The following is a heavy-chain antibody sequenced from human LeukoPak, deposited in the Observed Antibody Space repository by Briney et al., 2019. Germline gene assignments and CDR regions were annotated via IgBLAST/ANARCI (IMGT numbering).Heavy chain of an antibody. V-gene: IGHV1-18*01. CDR1: GYTFTSYG. D-gene: IGHD3-16*02. CDR2: ISAYNGNT. CDR3: ARDPSLYVWGSYRYNSPFDY. Sequence: ASVKVSCKASGYTFTSYGISWVRQAPGQGLEWMGWISAYNGNTNYAQKLQGRVTMTTDTSTSTAYVELRSLRSDDTAVYYCARDPSLYVWGSYRYNSPFDYWGQGTLVTVSS. J-gene: IGHJ4*02.